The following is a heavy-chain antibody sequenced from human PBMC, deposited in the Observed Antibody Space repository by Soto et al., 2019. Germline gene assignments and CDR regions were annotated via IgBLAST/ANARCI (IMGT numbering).Heavy chain of an antibody. CDR1: GGSISSYY. D-gene: IGHD2-2*01. CDR3: AREDCRSTSCSYSTGSYYFDY. Sequence: SETLSLTCTVSGGSISSYYWSWIRQPAGKGLEWIGRIYTSGSTNYNPSLKSRVTMSVDTSKNQFSLTLSSVTAADTAVYYCAREDCRSTSCSYSTGSYYFDYWGQGTLVTVSS. J-gene: IGHJ4*02. CDR2: IYTSGST. V-gene: IGHV4-4*07.